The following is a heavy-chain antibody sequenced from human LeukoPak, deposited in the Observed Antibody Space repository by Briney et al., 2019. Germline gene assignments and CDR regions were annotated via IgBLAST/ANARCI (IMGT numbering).Heavy chain of an antibody. CDR2: ISSSSSYI. D-gene: IGHD5-18*01. J-gene: IGHJ4*02. Sequence: GGSLRLSCAASGFTFSSYWMSWVRQAPGKGLEWVSSISSSSSYIYYADSVKGRFTISRDNAKNSLYLQMNSLRAEDTAVYYCARDTLQLADYWGQGTLVTVSS. V-gene: IGHV3-21*01. CDR3: ARDTLQLADY. CDR1: GFTFSSYW.